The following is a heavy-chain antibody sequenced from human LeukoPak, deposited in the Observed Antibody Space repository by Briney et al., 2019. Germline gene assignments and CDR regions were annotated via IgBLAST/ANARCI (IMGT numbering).Heavy chain of an antibody. J-gene: IGHJ6*03. D-gene: IGHD3-3*01. CDR1: GGSISSSSYY. CDR2: IYYSGST. CDR3: ARQRSFGVVTTTDYMDV. Sequence: SETLSLTCTVSGGSISSSSYYWGWIRQPPGKGLEWIGSIYYSGSTYYNPSLKSRVTISVDTSKNQFSLKLSSVTAADTAVYYCARQRSFGVVTTTDYMDVWGKGTTVTVSS. V-gene: IGHV4-39*01.